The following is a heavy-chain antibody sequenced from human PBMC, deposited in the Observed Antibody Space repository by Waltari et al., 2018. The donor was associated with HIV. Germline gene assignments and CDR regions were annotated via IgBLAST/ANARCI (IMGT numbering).Heavy chain of an antibody. Sequence: QVQLQESGPGLVKPSETLSLTCTVSGYSIRSGYYWGWIRQPPGKGLEWIGSIYHSGSTYYNPSLKSRVTISVDTSKNQFSLKLSSVTAADTAVYYCARDPKYYDFWSGYRVYYGMDVWGQGTTVTVSS. D-gene: IGHD3-3*01. CDR3: ARDPKYYDFWSGYRVYYGMDV. V-gene: IGHV4-38-2*02. CDR2: IYHSGST. CDR1: GYSIRSGYY. J-gene: IGHJ6*02.